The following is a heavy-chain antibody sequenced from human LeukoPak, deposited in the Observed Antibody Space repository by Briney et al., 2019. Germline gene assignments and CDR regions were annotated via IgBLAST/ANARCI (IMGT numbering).Heavy chain of an antibody. Sequence: GGSLRLSCAASGFTFSGYAMSWVRQAPGKGLEWVSAIIIGGDGTFYADSVKGRFTISRDNSMNTQYLQMNSLRAEDTAVFYCATFGSGSRRTNSFDYWGQGTLVIVSS. J-gene: IGHJ4*02. CDR3: ATFGSGSRRTNSFDY. D-gene: IGHD3-10*01. CDR2: IIIGGDGT. V-gene: IGHV3-23*01. CDR1: GFTFSGYA.